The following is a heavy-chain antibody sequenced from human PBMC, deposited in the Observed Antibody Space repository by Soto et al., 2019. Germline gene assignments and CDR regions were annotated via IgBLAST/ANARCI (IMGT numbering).Heavy chain of an antibody. V-gene: IGHV3-21*01. J-gene: IGHJ5*01. D-gene: IGHD3-10*01. CDR2: ISSGSSYI. CDR3: ARDILSGGAYPDS. CDR1: GFTFSTYT. Sequence: LRLSCAASGFTFSTYTMNWVRQAPGKGLEWISSISSGSSYIYYAGSVKGRFTISRDNAKNSLFLQMNSLRADDTAVYYCARDILSGGAYPDSWGQGTKVTVSS.